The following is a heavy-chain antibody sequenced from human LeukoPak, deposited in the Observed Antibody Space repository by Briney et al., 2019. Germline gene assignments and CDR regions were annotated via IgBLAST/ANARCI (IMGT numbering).Heavy chain of an antibody. CDR2: IYYSGST. J-gene: IGHJ4*02. CDR3: AGRTDYGDYGFYFDY. D-gene: IGHD4-17*01. Sequence: SETLSLTCTVSGGSISSYYWSWIRQPPGKGLEWIGYIYYSGSTNYNPSLKSRVTISVDTSKNQFSLKLSSVTAADTAVYYCAGRTDYGDYGFYFDYWGQGTLVTVSS. CDR1: GGSISSYY. V-gene: IGHV4-59*08.